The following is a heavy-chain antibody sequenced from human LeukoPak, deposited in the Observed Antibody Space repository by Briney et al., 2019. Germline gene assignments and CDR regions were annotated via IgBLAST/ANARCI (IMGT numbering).Heavy chain of an antibody. D-gene: IGHD1-1*01. V-gene: IGHV3-23*01. CDR2: ISTIAGSM. CDR3: AKLSAWNGPRTFDI. CDR1: GFSFNTYV. J-gene: IGHJ3*02. Sequence: PGGSLRLSCAASGFSFNTYVMSWVRQAPGKWLEWVSTISTIAGSMYHADSVKGRFTISRDNSKNTLYLQMNSLRAEDTALYYCAKLSAWNGPRTFDIWGQGTMVTVSS.